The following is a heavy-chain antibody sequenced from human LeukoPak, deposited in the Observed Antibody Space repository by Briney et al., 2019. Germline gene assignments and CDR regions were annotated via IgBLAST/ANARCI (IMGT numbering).Heavy chain of an antibody. CDR3: AREGLCSSTSCYPDY. CDR1: GGTFSSYA. V-gene: IGHV1-46*01. Sequence: GSSVKVSCKASGGTFSSYAISWVRQAPGQGLEWMGIINPSGGSTSYAQKFQGRVTMTRDTSTSTVYMELSSLRSEDTAVYYCAREGLCSSTSCYPDYWGQGTLVTVSS. J-gene: IGHJ4*02. D-gene: IGHD2-2*01. CDR2: INPSGGST.